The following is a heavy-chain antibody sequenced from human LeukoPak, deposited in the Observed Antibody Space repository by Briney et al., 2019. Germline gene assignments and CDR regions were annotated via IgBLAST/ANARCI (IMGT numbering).Heavy chain of an antibody. CDR3: ARWGYYDYVWGSYRYFDY. Sequence: SETLSLTCTVSGGSISSGSYYWSWIRQPAGKRLEWIGHIYRSGSTNYNPSLKSRVTISVDTSKNQFSLKLSSVTAADTAVYYCARWGYYDYVWGSYRYFDYWGQGTLVTVSS. D-gene: IGHD3-16*02. CDR2: IYRSGST. J-gene: IGHJ4*02. CDR1: GGSISSGSYY. V-gene: IGHV4-61*09.